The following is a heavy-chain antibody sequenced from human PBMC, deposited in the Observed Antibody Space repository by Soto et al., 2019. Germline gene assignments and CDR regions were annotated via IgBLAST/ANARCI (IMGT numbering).Heavy chain of an antibody. Sequence: QVQLQESGPGLVKPSQTLSLTCTVSGGSISSGGYYWSWIRQHPGKGLEWIGYIYYSGSTYYNPSLKIRVTISLDTSKNQFALKLSSVTAADTAVYYCAVKVVAASWFDPWGQGTLVTVSS. V-gene: IGHV4-31*03. CDR1: GGSISSGGYY. CDR2: IYYSGST. CDR3: AVKVVAASWFDP. J-gene: IGHJ5*02. D-gene: IGHD2-15*01.